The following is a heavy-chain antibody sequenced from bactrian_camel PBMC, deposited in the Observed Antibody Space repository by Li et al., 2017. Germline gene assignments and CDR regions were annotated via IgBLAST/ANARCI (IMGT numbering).Heavy chain of an antibody. Sequence: HVQLVESGGGSVQAGGSVTLSCAVTASTYFRKFCMGWIRQAPGAEREGVVALASDGSTWYADSVKGRFTISKDDLKDTLYLRMNSLKPEDTAMYYCAADSVGRCRARGWVERPSVAAYDYWGQGTQVTVS. D-gene: IGHD5*01. J-gene: IGHJ4*01. CDR3: AADSVGRCRARGWVERPSVAAYDY. CDR1: ASTYFRKFC. V-gene: IGHV3S53*01. CDR2: LASDGST.